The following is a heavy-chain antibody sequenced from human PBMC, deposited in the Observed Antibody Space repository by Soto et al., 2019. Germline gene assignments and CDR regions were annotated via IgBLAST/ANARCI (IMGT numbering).Heavy chain of an antibody. CDR3: ARDSFHSSGWLPFPGRDYYYGMDV. CDR2: ISSSSSYI. V-gene: IGHV3-21*01. J-gene: IGHJ6*02. D-gene: IGHD6-19*01. Sequence: EVQLVESGGGLVKPGGSLRLSCAASGFTFSSYSMNWVRQAPGKGLEWVSSISSSSSYIYYADSVKGRFTISRDNAKNSLYLQMNSLRAEDTAVYYCARDSFHSSGWLPFPGRDYYYGMDVWGQGTTVTVSS. CDR1: GFTFSSYS.